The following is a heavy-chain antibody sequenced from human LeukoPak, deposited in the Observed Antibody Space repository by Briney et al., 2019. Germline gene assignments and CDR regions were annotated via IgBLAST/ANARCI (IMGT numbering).Heavy chain of an antibody. CDR3: STPVGARVDY. D-gene: IGHD1-26*01. CDR2: ITSSSTYL. CDR1: GFTFSSYS. V-gene: IGHV3-21*01. Sequence: GGSLRLSCAASGFTFSSYSMNWVRQAPGKGLEWVSSITSSSTYLSYADSVKGRFTISRDNANNSLYLQMNSLICEDTAVYYGSTPVGARVDYWGRGSLVTVSS. J-gene: IGHJ4*02.